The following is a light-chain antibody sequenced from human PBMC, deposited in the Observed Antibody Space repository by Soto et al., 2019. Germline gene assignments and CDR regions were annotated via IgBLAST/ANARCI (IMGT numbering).Light chain of an antibody. CDR3: QQRSNRPSIP. Sequence: DNMLPQAPSTLSLSTGERATLYCRASQSVSSYLAWYQQKPGQAPRLLIYDASNRAPGIPARFSGSGSGTDFTLTINSLEPEDFAVYYCQQRSNRPSIPFGQGTRLEIK. CDR2: DAS. V-gene: IGKV3-11*01. CDR1: QSVSSY. J-gene: IGKJ5*01.